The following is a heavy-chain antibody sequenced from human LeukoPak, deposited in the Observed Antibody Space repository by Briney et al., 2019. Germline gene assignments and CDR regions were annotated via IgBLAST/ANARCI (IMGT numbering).Heavy chain of an antibody. Sequence: SETLSLTCAVSGGSISSSNWWSWVRQPPGKGLEWIGEIYHSGSTNYNPSLKSRVTISVDKSKNQFSLKLSSVTAADTAVYYCARLLSYYYGSGSYSIFDYWGQGTLVTVSP. V-gene: IGHV4-4*02. CDR3: ARLLSYYYGSGSYSIFDY. D-gene: IGHD3-10*01. CDR1: GGSISSSNW. CDR2: IYHSGST. J-gene: IGHJ4*02.